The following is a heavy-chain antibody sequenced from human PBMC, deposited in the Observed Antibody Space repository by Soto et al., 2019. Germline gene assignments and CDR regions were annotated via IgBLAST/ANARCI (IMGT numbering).Heavy chain of an antibody. CDR2: IYPGDSDT. J-gene: IGHJ4*02. CDR1: GYDFDITW. Sequence: PGESLKISCKGSGYDFDITWLAWVRQVPGKGLEWVGIIYPGDSDTRYSPSLEGQVTLSVDKSIKTAYLQWRSLKDSDTATYYCARLESYFARTGYLNGWGQGTLGTVYS. V-gene: IGHV5-51*01. D-gene: IGHD3-10*01. CDR3: ARLESYFARTGYLNG.